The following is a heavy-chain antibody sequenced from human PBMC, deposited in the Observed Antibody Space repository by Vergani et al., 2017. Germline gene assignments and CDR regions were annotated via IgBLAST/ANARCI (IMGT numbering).Heavy chain of an antibody. Sequence: EVQLVESGGGLVQPGGSLRLSCAASGFTFSSYWMHWVRQAPGKGLVWVSRINSDGSSTSYADSVKGRFTISRDNSKNTLYLQMNSLRAEDTAVYYCAKDKTYSSSSPHFDYWGQGTLVTVSS. CDR3: AKDKTYSSSSPHFDY. V-gene: IGHV3-74*01. D-gene: IGHD6-6*01. J-gene: IGHJ4*02. CDR1: GFTFSSYW. CDR2: INSDGSST.